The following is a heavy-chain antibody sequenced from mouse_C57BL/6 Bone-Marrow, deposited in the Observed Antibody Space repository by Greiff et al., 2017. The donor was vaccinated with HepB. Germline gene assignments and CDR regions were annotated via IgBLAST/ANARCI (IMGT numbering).Heavy chain of an antibody. CDR2: INPYNGGT. J-gene: IGHJ3*01. CDR3: ARRGMVTTSWFAY. D-gene: IGHD2-2*01. CDR1: GYTFTDYY. V-gene: IGHV1-19*01. Sequence: VQLQQSGPVLVKPGASVKMSCKASGYTFTDYYMNWVKQSHGKSLEWIGVINPYNGGTSYNQKFKGKATLTVDKSSSTAYMELNSLTSEDSAVYYCARRGMVTTSWFAYWGQGTLVTVSA.